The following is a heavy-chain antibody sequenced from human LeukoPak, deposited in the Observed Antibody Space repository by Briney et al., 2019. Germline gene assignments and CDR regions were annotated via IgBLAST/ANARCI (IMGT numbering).Heavy chain of an antibody. J-gene: IGHJ5*02. D-gene: IGHD3-10*01. CDR3: ARDFKRKEWFGDRNWFDP. CDR1: GGSISSYY. CDR2: IYTSGST. Sequence: SETLSLTCTVSGGSISSYYWSWIRQPAGKGLEGIGRIYTSGSTNYNPSLKSRVTMSVDTSKNQFSLKLSSVTAADTAVYYCARDFKRKEWFGDRNWFDPWAREPWSPSPQ. V-gene: IGHV4-4*07.